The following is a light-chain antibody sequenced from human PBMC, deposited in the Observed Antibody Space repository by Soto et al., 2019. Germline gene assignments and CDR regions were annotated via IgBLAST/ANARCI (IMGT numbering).Light chain of an antibody. V-gene: IGKV1-5*01. J-gene: IGKJ5*01. CDR3: QQYSTYASSLT. CDR2: DAS. CDR1: QNINKY. Sequence: DFQLTQSPSTLSAYEGDRVTITCRASQNINKYLAWYQQKPGKAPKILIYDASNLGSGVPSRFRGSGSGTEFTLTISSLQSDDFATYYCQQYSTYASSLTFGQGTRLEIK.